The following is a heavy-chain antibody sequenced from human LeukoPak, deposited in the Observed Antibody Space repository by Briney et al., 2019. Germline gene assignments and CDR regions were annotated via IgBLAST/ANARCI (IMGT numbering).Heavy chain of an antibody. Sequence: SETLSLTCTVSGGSVSTYYWNWIRQPPGKGLEWIGYIYYSGSTNYNPSLKSRLTITVDTSNNQFSLKLSSVTAADTAVYYCASTSGYCSGGNCYSAFDYWGQGTLVTVSS. CDR3: ASTSGYCSGGNCYSAFDY. CDR1: GGSVSTYY. CDR2: IYYSGST. J-gene: IGHJ4*02. V-gene: IGHV4-59*02. D-gene: IGHD2-15*01.